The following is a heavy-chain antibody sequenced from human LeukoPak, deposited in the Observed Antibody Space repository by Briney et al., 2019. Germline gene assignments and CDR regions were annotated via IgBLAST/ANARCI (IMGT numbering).Heavy chain of an antibody. V-gene: IGHV3-33*01. J-gene: IGHJ4*02. CDR2: IWYDGSNK. CDR3: ARDAGKVLAAEFDY. Sequence: GRSLRLSCAASGFTFSSYGMHWVRQAPGKGLEWVAVIWYDGSNKYYADSVKGRFTISRDNSKNTLYLQMNSLRAEDTAVYYCARDAGKVLAAEFDYWGQGTLVTVSS. CDR1: GFTFSSYG. D-gene: IGHD2-2*01.